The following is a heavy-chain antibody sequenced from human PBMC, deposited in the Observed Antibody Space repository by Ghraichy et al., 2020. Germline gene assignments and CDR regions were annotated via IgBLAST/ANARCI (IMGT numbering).Heavy chain of an antibody. CDR2: MNPNSGNT. CDR1: GYTFTNYD. Sequence: ASVKVSCKASGYTFTNYDINWVRQAPGQGLDWMGWMNPNSGNTDYAQKFQDRVTMTRNTSISTAYMELSSLRSDDTAVYYCARFCSRTGCYNSFDHWGQGTLVSVSS. V-gene: IGHV1-8*01. D-gene: IGHD2-2*02. CDR3: ARFCSRTGCYNSFDH. J-gene: IGHJ4*02.